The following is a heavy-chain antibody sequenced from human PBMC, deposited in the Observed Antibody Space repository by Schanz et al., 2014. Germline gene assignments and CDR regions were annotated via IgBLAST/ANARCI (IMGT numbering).Heavy chain of an antibody. J-gene: IGHJ4*02. CDR1: GFTFSDYY. D-gene: IGHD3-9*01. CDR3: EKHVHYLTGNDY. V-gene: IGHV3-11*01. Sequence: QVQLVESGGGLVKPGGSLRLSCAASGFTFSDYYMSWIRQAPGKGQEWVSYISNSGTTIYYADSVKGRFTISRDNAKNALNLQMNSLRVEDTAVYYCEKHVHYLTGNDYWGQGTPVTVSP. CDR2: ISNSGTTI.